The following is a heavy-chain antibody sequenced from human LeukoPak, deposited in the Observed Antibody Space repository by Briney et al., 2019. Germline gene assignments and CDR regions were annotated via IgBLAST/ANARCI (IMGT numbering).Heavy chain of an antibody. J-gene: IGHJ6*03. CDR1: GGTFSSYA. D-gene: IGHD5-18*01. V-gene: IGHV1-69*06. CDR3: ASGSGYRFYYYMDV. Sequence: SVKVSCKASGGTFSSYAISWVRQAPGQGLEWMGGIIPIFGTANYAQKFQGRVTITADKSTSTAYMGLSSLRSEDTAVYYCASGSGYRFYYYMDVWGKGTTVAVSS. CDR2: IIPIFGTA.